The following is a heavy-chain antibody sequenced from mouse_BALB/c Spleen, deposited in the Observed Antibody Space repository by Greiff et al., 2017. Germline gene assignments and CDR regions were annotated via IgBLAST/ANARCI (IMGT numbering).Heavy chain of an antibody. Sequence: QVHVKQSGPELVKPGASVKMSCKASGYTFTDYVISWVKQRTGQGLEWIGEIYPGSGSTYYNEKFKGKATLTADKSSNTAYMQLSSLTSEDSAVYFCARKGNYVGYWGQGTTLTVSS. V-gene: IGHV1-77*01. CDR3: ARKGNYVGY. J-gene: IGHJ2*01. CDR1: GYTFTDYV. CDR2: IYPGSGST.